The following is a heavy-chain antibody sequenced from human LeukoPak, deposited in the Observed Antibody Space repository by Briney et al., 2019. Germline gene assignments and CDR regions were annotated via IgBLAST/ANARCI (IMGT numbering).Heavy chain of an antibody. V-gene: IGHV3-33*06. D-gene: IGHD4-11*01. Sequence: GGSLRLSCAASGFTFRHYGFHWVRQAPGKGMEWEAVIWSDGTNKYYGDSVKGRFMIYRDDSQNTVYLQMNSLRAEDTAVYFCAKDAQRGFDFSNSLEYWGQGSLVTVSS. CDR1: GFTFRHYG. CDR3: AKDAQRGFDFSNSLEY. CDR2: IWSDGTNK. J-gene: IGHJ4*02.